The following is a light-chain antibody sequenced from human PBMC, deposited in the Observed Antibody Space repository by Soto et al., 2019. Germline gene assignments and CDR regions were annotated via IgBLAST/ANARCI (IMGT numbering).Light chain of an antibody. Sequence: IVLTQSPGTLSLSPGERATLSCKASQSVSSSYLAWYQQQPGQAPRLLIYGASSTATGIPDRFSGSGSGTDFTLTISRLEPEDFAVYYCQQYRSSLTFGGGTKVDIK. V-gene: IGKV3-20*01. CDR2: GAS. J-gene: IGKJ4*01. CDR3: QQYRSSLT. CDR1: QSVSSSY.